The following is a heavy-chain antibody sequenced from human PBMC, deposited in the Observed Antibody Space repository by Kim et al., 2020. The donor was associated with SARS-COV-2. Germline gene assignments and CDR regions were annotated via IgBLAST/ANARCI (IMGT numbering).Heavy chain of an antibody. Sequence: GGSLRLSCAASGFTFSSYAMSWVRQAPGKGLEWVSAISGSGGSTYYADSVKGRFTISRDNSKNTLYLQMNSLRAEDTAVYYCAKETLCWSGGSCYDGWVYGMDVWGQGTTVTVSS. CDR1: GFTFSSYA. CDR2: ISGSGGST. V-gene: IGHV3-23*01. J-gene: IGHJ6*02. D-gene: IGHD2-15*01. CDR3: AKETLCWSGGSCYDGWVYGMDV.